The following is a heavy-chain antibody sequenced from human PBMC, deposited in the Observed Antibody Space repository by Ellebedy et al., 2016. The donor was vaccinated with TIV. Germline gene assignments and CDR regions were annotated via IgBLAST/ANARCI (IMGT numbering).Heavy chain of an antibody. CDR1: GFPFSTYA. Sequence: GESLKISXAASGFPFSTYAINWVPQAPGKGLEWVAVISYDGSNKYYADSVKGRFTISRDDSKNTLYLQMNSLRPEDTAVYYCARDGGGYRYGPGGHWGQGTMVTVSS. CDR2: ISYDGSNK. CDR3: ARDGGGYRYGPGGH. J-gene: IGHJ4*02. D-gene: IGHD5-18*01. V-gene: IGHV3-30*04.